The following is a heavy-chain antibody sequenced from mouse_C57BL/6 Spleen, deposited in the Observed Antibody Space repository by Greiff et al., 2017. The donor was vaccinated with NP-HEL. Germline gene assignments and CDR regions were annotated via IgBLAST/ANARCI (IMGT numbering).Heavy chain of an antibody. CDR1: GFTFSSYA. Sequence: EVKVVESGEGLVKPGGSLKLSCAASGFTFSSYAMSWVRQTPEKRLEWVAYISSGGDYIYYADTVKGRFTISRDNARNTLYLQMSSLKSEDTAMYYCTREDGYPFDYWGQGTTLTVSS. J-gene: IGHJ2*01. V-gene: IGHV5-9-1*02. D-gene: IGHD2-3*01. CDR2: ISSGGDYI. CDR3: TREDGYPFDY.